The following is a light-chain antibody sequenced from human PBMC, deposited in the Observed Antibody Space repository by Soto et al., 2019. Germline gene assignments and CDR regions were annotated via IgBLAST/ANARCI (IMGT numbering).Light chain of an antibody. V-gene: IGLV1-44*01. Sequence: QSVLTQPPSASGTPGQRVTISCSGSSSNIGGNTITWYQQVPGTAPKLLIYKDYRRPSGVPDRISRSKSGTSSSLAISGLQSEDEADYYCAAWDDSLHGPVFGGGTKLTVL. CDR3: AAWDDSLHGPV. CDR2: KDY. J-gene: IGLJ2*01. CDR1: SSNIGGNT.